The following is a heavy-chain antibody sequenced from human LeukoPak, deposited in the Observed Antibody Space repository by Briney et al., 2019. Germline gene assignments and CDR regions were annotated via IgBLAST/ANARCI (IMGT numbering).Heavy chain of an antibody. J-gene: IGHJ4*02. D-gene: IGHD5-24*01. CDR2: LTESGST. CDR1: GFSFNNYA. CDR3: AKWLRVATTYFDY. Sequence: PGGSLRLSCAASGFSFNNYAMSWVRQAPGRGLEWVSTLTESGSTYYADSVKGRFTMSRGNSKNTLSLQMNTLRAEDTAEYYCAKWLRVATTYFDYWGRGALVTVSS. V-gene: IGHV3-23*01.